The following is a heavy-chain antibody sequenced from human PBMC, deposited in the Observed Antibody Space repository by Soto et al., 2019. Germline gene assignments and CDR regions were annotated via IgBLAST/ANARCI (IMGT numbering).Heavy chain of an antibody. Sequence: LRLSCAASGFTFSSYSMNCVRQAPGKGLEWVSYISSSSSTIYYADSVKGRFTISRDNAKNSLYLEMNSLRAEDTAVYYCARESEDLTSNFDYWGQGTLVTVSS. J-gene: IGHJ4*02. CDR2: ISSSSSTI. CDR3: ARESEDLTSNFDY. CDR1: GFTFSSYS. V-gene: IGHV3-48*04.